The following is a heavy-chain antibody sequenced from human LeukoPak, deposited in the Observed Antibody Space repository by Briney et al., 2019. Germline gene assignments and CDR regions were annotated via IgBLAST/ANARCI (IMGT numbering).Heavy chain of an antibody. Sequence: ASVKVSCKASGGTFSSYAISWVRQAPGQALEWMGWISAYNGKTNYAQKFQGRITMTTDTSTSTAYMELRNLRSDDTAVYYCARDGVWGNSFTDYWGQGTLVTVSS. CDR1: GGTFSSYA. CDR2: ISAYNGKT. CDR3: ARDGVWGNSFTDY. D-gene: IGHD3-16*01. J-gene: IGHJ4*02. V-gene: IGHV1-18*01.